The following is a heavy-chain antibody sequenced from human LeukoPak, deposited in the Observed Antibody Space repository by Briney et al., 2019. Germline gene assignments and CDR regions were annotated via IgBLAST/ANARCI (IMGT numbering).Heavy chain of an antibody. Sequence: SETLSLTCTVSGGSISSYYWSWIRQPAGKGLEWIGRIYTSWGTNYNPSLKSRVTISVDTSKNQFSLKLSSLTAADTAVYYCARESFIAAAGPIFDYWGQGTLVTVSS. D-gene: IGHD6-13*01. CDR3: ARESFIAAAGPIFDY. CDR1: GGSISSYY. J-gene: IGHJ4*02. CDR2: IYTSWGT. V-gene: IGHV4-4*07.